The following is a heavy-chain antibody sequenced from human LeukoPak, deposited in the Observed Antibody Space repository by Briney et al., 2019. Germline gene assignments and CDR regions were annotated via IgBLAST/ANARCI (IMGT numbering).Heavy chain of an antibody. CDR3: ARDTGEAAANPLDYYGSGMPDY. D-gene: IGHD3-10*01. CDR2: INPSGGST. Sequence: ASVKVSCKASGYTFTSYYMHWVRQAPGQGLEWMGIINPSGGSTSYAQKFQGRATMTRDTSTSTVYMELSSLRSEDTAVYYCARDTGEAAANPLDYYGSGMPDYWGQGTLVTVSS. CDR1: GYTFTSYY. J-gene: IGHJ4*02. V-gene: IGHV1-46*01.